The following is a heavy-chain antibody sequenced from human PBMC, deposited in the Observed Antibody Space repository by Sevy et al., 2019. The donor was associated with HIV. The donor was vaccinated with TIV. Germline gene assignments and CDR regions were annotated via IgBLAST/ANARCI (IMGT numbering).Heavy chain of an antibody. V-gene: IGHV3-23*01. CDR1: GFTFRSYA. Sequence: GGSLRLSCEASGFTFRSYAMSWVRQAPGKGLEWVSGIIGSGDNTYYADSVKGRFTVSRDNSKHTPYVQMNSLRAEDTAVYYCAKGVSWLVLGGYFDYWGQGTPVTVSS. CDR3: AKGVSWLVLGGYFDY. D-gene: IGHD6-19*01. CDR2: IIGSGDNT. J-gene: IGHJ4*02.